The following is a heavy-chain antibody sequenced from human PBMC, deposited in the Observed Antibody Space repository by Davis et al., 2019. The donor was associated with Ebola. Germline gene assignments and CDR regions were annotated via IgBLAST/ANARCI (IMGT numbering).Heavy chain of an antibody. CDR1: SGSISSSSYY. Sequence: PSETLSLTCTVSSGSISSSSYYWGWIRQPPGKGLEWIGSIYYRGSTYYKPSLKSRVTISVDTSKNQLSLNLSSVTAADTAVYYCATEGQGFHYWGQGTLVTVSS. J-gene: IGHJ4*02. CDR2: IYYRGST. V-gene: IGHV4-39*07. CDR3: ATEGQGFHY.